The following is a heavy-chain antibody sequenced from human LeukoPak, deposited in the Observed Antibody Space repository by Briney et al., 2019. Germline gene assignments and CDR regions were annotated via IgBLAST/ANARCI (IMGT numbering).Heavy chain of an antibody. V-gene: IGHV4-34*01. J-gene: IGHJ4*02. CDR1: GGSFSGYY. Sequence: PSETLSPTCAVYGGSFSGYYWSWIRQPPGKGLEWIGEINHSGSTNYNPSLKSRVTISVDTSKNQFSLKLSSVTAADTAVYYCARADYGLKYYFDYWGQGTLVTVSS. D-gene: IGHD4-17*01. CDR2: INHSGST. CDR3: ARADYGLKYYFDY.